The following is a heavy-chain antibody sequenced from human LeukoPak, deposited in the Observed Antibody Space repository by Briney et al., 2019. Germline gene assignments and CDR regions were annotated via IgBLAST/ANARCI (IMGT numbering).Heavy chain of an antibody. CDR1: GYSFTSYG. J-gene: IGHJ6*03. Sequence: GASVKVSCKASGYSFTSYGISWVRQAPGQGLEWMGWISGYSGNTNYAQKLQGRVTMTTDTSTSTAYMELRSLRSDDTAVYYCARAGSGSSYYYMDVWGKGTTVTVSS. V-gene: IGHV1-18*01. CDR2: ISGYSGNT. CDR3: ARAGSGSSYYYMDV. D-gene: IGHD3-10*01.